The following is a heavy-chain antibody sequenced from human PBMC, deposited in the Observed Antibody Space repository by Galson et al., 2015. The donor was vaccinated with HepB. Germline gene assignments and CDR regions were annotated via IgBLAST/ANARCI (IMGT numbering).Heavy chain of an antibody. D-gene: IGHD2-15*01. CDR1: EFTFSNYA. Sequence: SLRLSCAASEFTFSNYAMSWVRQAPGKGLEWVSTISGSGGNTYYADSVRGRFTISRDNSKNTVDVQMNSLRADDTAIYYCAKVRSGCSGGGCYSGLDFWGQGTLVTVSS. CDR3: AKVRSGCSGGGCYSGLDF. J-gene: IGHJ4*02. V-gene: IGHV3-23*01. CDR2: ISGSGGNT.